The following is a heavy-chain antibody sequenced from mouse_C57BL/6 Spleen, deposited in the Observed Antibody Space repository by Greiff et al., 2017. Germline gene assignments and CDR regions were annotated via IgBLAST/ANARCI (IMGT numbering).Heavy chain of an antibody. J-gene: IGHJ2*01. Sequence: QVHVKQSGAELVRPGASVKLSCKASGYTFTDYYINWVKQRPGQGLEWIARIYPGSGNTYYNEKFKGKATLTAEKSSSTAYMQLSSLTSEDSAVYFCAREGDGYYFYFDYWGQGTTLTVSS. CDR3: AREGDGYYFYFDY. D-gene: IGHD2-3*01. V-gene: IGHV1-76*01. CDR2: IYPGSGNT. CDR1: GYTFTDYY.